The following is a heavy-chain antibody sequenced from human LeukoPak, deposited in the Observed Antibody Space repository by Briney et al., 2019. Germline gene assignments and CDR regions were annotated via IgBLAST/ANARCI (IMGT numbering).Heavy chain of an antibody. CDR3: ARSPQGYSDAFDI. D-gene: IGHD6-13*01. Sequence: ASVKVSCKASGGTFSSYTISWVRQAPGQGLEWMGRIIPILGIANYAQKFQGRVTITADESTSTAYMELSSLRSEDTAVYYCARSPQGYSDAFDIWGQGTMVTVSS. CDR2: IIPILGIA. CDR1: GGTFSSYT. J-gene: IGHJ3*02. V-gene: IGHV1-69*02.